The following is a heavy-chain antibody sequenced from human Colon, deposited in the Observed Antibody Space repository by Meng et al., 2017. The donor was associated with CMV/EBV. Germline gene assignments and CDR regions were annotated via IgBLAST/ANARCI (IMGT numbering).Heavy chain of an antibody. J-gene: IGHJ6*02. CDR2: IYNNGNT. V-gene: IGHV4-59*12. CDR1: GGSINTYY. CDR3: ARDRGGDGDYYFGMDV. D-gene: IGHD3-10*01. Sequence: GSLRLSCTVSGGSINTYYWSWIRQPPGKGLEWIGYIYNNGNTNYNPSLKSRVTISADTSKNQFSLKLSSVTAADTAVYYCARDRGGDGDYYFGMDVWGQGTTVTVS.